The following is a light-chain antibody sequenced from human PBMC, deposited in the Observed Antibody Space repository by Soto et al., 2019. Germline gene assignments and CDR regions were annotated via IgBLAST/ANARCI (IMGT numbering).Light chain of an antibody. CDR2: ASN. Sequence: QSVLTQPRSVSGTPGQKVTISCSGSNANIGSNYVDWYQQLPGTAPKLLIFASNQRPSGVPDRFSGSKSGNSASLAISGLRSEDEADIYCAAWDDSQNGPLFGGGTKLTVL. CDR3: AAWDDSQNGPL. CDR1: NANIGSNY. J-gene: IGLJ2*01. V-gene: IGLV1-47*02.